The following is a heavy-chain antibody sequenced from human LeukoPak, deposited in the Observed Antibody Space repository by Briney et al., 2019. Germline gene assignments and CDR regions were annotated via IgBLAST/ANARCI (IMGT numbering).Heavy chain of an antibody. CDR3: AATSYYSSATFDY. J-gene: IGHJ4*02. CDR1: GGSISSYY. V-gene: IGHV4-59*08. Sequence: PSETLSLTCTVSGGSISSYYWSWIRQPPGKGLEWIGYIYYSGSANYNPSLKSRVTISLDTSKNQFSLKLNSVTAADTAVYYCAATSYYSSATFDYWGQGSLVTVSS. CDR2: IYYSGSA. D-gene: IGHD3-10*01.